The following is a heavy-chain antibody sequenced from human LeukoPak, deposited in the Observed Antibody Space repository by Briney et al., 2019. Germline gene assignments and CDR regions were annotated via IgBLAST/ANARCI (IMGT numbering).Heavy chain of an antibody. CDR1: GGSFSGYY. CDR3: ARVLGLWFGELASWFDP. Sequence: SETLSLTCAAYGGSFSGYYWSWIRQPPGKGLEWIGEINHSGSTNYNPSLKSRVTISVDTSKNQFSLKLSSVTAADTAVYYCARVLGLWFGELASWFDPWGQGTLVTVSS. D-gene: IGHD3-10*01. CDR2: INHSGST. V-gene: IGHV4-34*01. J-gene: IGHJ5*02.